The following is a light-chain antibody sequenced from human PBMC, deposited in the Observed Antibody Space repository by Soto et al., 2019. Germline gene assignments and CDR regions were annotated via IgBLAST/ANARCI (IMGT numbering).Light chain of an antibody. Sequence: QFVLTQPPSASGTPGQRVTISCSGSSSNIGRNYVYWYQQLPGTAPKLLVFDDNQRPSGVPDRFSDSKSGTSASLTISGLRSEDEADYYCAAWDSSVSGRVFGGGTKLTVL. V-gene: IGLV1-47*02. CDR3: AAWDSSVSGRV. CDR2: DDN. CDR1: SSNIGRNY. J-gene: IGLJ3*02.